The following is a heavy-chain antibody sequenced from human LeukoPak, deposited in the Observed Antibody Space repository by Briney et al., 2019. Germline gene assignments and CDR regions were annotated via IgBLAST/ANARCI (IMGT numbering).Heavy chain of an antibody. CDR3: AKDWNLRSKNGYYFDY. J-gene: IGHJ4*02. D-gene: IGHD4-17*01. Sequence: GGSLRLSCAASGFTFSSYAMSWVRQAPGKGLEWVSAISGSGGSTYYADSVKGRFTISRDYSKNTLYLQMNSLRAEDTAVYYCAKDWNLRSKNGYYFDYWGQGTLVTVSS. CDR1: GFTFSSYA. CDR2: ISGSGGST. V-gene: IGHV3-23*01.